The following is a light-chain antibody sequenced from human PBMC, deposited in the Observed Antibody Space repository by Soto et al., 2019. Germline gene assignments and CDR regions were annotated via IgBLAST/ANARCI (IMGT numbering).Light chain of an antibody. CDR3: QQYNNWPQT. CDR2: GAS. CDR1: QSVSSN. V-gene: IGKV3D-15*01. Sequence: EIVMTQSPATLSVSPGERATLSCRASQSVSSNLAWYQQKPDQAPRLLIYGASTRATGIPARFSGSGSGTEFTLTISSLQSEDFAVYHCQQYNNWPQTFGQGTKLEIK. J-gene: IGKJ2*01.